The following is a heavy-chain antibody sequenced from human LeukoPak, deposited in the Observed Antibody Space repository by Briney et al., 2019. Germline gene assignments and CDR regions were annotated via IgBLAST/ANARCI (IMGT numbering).Heavy chain of an antibody. CDR2: ISYDGSNK. D-gene: IGHD5-12*01. J-gene: IGHJ4*02. CDR3: AKPLRYSGYDYVD. Sequence: GGSLRLSCAASGFTFSSYGMHWVRQAPGKGLEWVAVISYDGSNKYYADSAKGRFTISRDNSKNTLYLQMNSLRAEDTAVYYCAKPLRYSGYDYVDWGQGTLVTVSS. V-gene: IGHV3-30*18. CDR1: GFTFSSYG.